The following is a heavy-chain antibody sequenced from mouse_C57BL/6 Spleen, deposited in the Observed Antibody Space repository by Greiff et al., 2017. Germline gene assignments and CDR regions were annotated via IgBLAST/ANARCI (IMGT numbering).Heavy chain of an antibody. CDR1: GYTFTSSW. Sequence: QVQLQQPGTELVKPGASVKLSCKASGYTFTSSWMHWVKQRPGQGLEWIGNINPSNGGTNYNEKFKGKATLTVDKSSSTAYMQLSSLTSEDSAVYYCVSEGYSNLYAMDYWGQGTSVTVSS. V-gene: IGHV1-53*01. D-gene: IGHD2-5*01. J-gene: IGHJ4*01. CDR3: VSEGYSNLYAMDY. CDR2: INPSNGGT.